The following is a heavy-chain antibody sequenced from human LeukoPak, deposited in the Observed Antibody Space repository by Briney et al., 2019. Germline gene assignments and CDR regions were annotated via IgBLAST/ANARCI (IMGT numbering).Heavy chain of an antibody. V-gene: IGHV5-51*01. Sequence: GESLKISCEDADFTFTPSWIAWVRQKPGRGLEWMGIIYSGDSDTRYSPSFQGQVTISADKSTNTAYLEWRSLKTSDSAKYYCAKSRGEMIDGLEFWGQGTLLTVSS. CDR3: AKSRGEMIDGLEF. J-gene: IGHJ4*02. CDR1: DFTFTPSW. CDR2: IYSGDSDT. D-gene: IGHD3-22*01.